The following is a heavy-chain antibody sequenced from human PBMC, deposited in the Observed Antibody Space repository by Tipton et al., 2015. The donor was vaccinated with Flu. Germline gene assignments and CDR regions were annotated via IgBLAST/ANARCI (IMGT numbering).Heavy chain of an antibody. J-gene: IGHJ6*02. CDR3: ARDGYYYYYYGMDV. Sequence: TLSLTCTVSGGSISSGSYYWSWNRQPAGKGLEWIGRIYTSGSTNYNPSLKSRVTVSVDTSKNQFSLKLSSVTAADTAVYYCARDGYYYYYYGMDVWGQGTTVTVSS. CDR2: IYTSGST. V-gene: IGHV4-61*02. CDR1: GGSISSGSYY. D-gene: IGHD2-2*03.